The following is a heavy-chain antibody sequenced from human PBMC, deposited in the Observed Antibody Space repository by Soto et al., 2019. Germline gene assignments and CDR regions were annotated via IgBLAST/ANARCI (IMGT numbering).Heavy chain of an antibody. CDR1: GFTFSSHW. V-gene: IGHV3-74*01. J-gene: IGHJ3*02. CDR2: INSDGSTT. Sequence: EVQLVESGGGLVQPGGSLRLSCAASGFTFSSHWMHWVRQVPGKGLVWVSRINSDGSTTTYADSVKGRFTISRDNAKTTLYLRMNRLKAEDTAVYSCARGQDGGSYVLAFDIWGQGTMVTVSS. CDR3: ARGQDGGSYVLAFDI. D-gene: IGHD3-10*02.